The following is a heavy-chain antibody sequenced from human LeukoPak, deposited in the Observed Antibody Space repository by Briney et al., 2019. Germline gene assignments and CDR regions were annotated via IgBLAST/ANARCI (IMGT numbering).Heavy chain of an antibody. D-gene: IGHD1-26*01. V-gene: IGHV3-23*01. J-gene: IGHJ4*02. Sequence: GGSLALSCAASGFTFPSYAMSWVRQAPGKGLEWVSGISGSGFSTYYADSVKGRFTISRDNSKNTLYLQMNSLRAEGTAVYYCAKDLKWELLHPTYFDYWGQGTLVTVSS. CDR1: GFTFPSYA. CDR2: ISGSGFST. CDR3: AKDLKWELLHPTYFDY.